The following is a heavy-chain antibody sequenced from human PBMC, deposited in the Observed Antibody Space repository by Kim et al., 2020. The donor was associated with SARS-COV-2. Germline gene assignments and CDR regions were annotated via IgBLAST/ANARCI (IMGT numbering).Heavy chain of an antibody. D-gene: IGHD3-3*01. J-gene: IGHJ5*02. Sequence: PSLNRRVTISVDTSKNEFSLTLTSVTAADTAVYYCARGRHHDFWGSVWFDPWGQGTLVTVSA. CDR3: ARGRHHDFWGSVWFDP. V-gene: IGHV4-34*01.